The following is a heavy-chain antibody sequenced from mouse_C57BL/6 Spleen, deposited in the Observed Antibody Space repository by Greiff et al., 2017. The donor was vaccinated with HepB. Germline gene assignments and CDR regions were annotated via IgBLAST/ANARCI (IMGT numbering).Heavy chain of an antibody. CDR1: GYTFTDYY. CDR3: ARKNSFAY. J-gene: IGHJ3*01. V-gene: IGHV1-26*01. CDR2: INPNNGGT. Sequence: EVQLQQSGPELVKPGASVKISCKASGYTFTDYYMNWVKQSHGKSLEWIGDINPNNGGTSYNQKFKGKATLTVDKSSSTAYMELRSLTSEDSAVYYCARKNSFAYWGQRTLVTVSA.